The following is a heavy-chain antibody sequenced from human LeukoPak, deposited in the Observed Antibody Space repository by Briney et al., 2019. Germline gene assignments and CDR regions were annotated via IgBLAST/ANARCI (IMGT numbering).Heavy chain of an antibody. CDR2: ISSSSRTI. V-gene: IGHV3-48*01. Sequence: PGGSLRLSCAASGFTFSSYRMNWVRQAPGRGLEWVSYISSSSRTIYYADSVKGRFTISRDNAKNSLYLQMNSLRAEDTAVYYCARNRYMDVWGKGTTVTVSS. J-gene: IGHJ6*03. CDR1: GFTFSSYR. D-gene: IGHD1-14*01. CDR3: ARNRYMDV.